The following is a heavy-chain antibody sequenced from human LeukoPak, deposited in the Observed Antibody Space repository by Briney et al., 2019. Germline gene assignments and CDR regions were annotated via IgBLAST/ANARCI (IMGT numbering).Heavy chain of an antibody. D-gene: IGHD6-13*01. CDR3: ASALNSRSSSC. J-gene: IGHJ4*02. CDR2: FNPESGGT. CDR1: GYRFTDYY. Sequence: ASVKVSCKASGYRFTDYYMHWVRQAPGQGLEWMGWFNPESGGTNYAQKFQGRVTMTTDTTISTAYMELTRLRSDDTAVYYCASALNSRSSSCWGQGTRVIVSS. V-gene: IGHV1-2*02.